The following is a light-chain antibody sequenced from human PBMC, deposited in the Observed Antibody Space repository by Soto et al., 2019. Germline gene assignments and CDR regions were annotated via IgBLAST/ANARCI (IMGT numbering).Light chain of an antibody. Sequence: IVLTQSPGTLSLSPGEGATLSCRASQSVSSNLAWYQQKPGQAPRLLIYGASSRATGIPDRFSGSGSGTDFTLTISRLEPEDFAVYYCQQYGSSPRITFGQGTRLEIK. V-gene: IGKV3-20*01. CDR2: GAS. J-gene: IGKJ5*01. CDR3: QQYGSSPRIT. CDR1: QSVSSN.